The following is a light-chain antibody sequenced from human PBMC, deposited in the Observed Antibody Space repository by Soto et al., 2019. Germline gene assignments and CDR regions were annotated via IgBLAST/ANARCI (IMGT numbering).Light chain of an antibody. J-gene: IGKJ1*01. CDR3: QHRT. Sequence: DIQMTQSPSTLSASVGDRVTITCRASQSISNYLAWYQQKPGKAPNLLIYKASTLQSGVPSRFSGSGSGTEFTHTISSLQPEDVATYYCQHRTFGQGTKVDIK. V-gene: IGKV1-5*03. CDR1: QSISNY. CDR2: KAS.